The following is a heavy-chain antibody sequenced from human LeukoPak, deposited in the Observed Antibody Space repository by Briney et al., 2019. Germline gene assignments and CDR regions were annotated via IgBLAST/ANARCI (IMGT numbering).Heavy chain of an antibody. D-gene: IGHD2-8*01. V-gene: IGHV3-23*01. CDR1: GFTFTSYA. CDR3: ARGGQSNDGFDF. Sequence: GGSLRLSCAASGFTFTSYAMSWVRRAPGKGLEWVSGISGAAITTYYADSVKGRFTTSRDNSKNTLDLQTNSLRAEDTAVYYCARGGQSNDGFDFWGQGTLVTVSS. CDR2: ISGAAITT. J-gene: IGHJ4*02.